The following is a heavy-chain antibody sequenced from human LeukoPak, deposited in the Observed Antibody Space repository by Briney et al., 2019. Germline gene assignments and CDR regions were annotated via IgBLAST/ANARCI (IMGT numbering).Heavy chain of an antibody. CDR2: INPNSGGT. J-gene: IGHJ6*03. CDR3: AREMNEISVPYYYYYYMDV. Sequence: ASVKVSCKASGYTFTGYYMHWVRQAPGQGLEWMGWINPNSGGTNYAQKFQGRVTMTRDTSISTAYMELSRLRSDDTAVYYCAREMNEISVPYYYYYYMDVWGKGTTVTASS. CDR1: GYTFTGYY. D-gene: IGHD1-1*01. V-gene: IGHV1-2*02.